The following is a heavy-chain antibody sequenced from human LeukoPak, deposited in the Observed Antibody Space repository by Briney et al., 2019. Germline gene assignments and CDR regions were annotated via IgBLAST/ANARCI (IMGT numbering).Heavy chain of an antibody. V-gene: IGHV1-2*02. CDR2: IDPNSGGT. J-gene: IGHJ4*02. CDR3: AREGRSSTSLDY. Sequence: GASVKVSCKASGYTFTGYYMHWVRQAPGQGLEWMGWIDPNSGGTNYAQKLQGRVTMTRDTSISTAYMDLSRLTSDDTDVYYCAREGRSSTSLDYWGQGTLVTVSS. D-gene: IGHD2-2*01. CDR1: GYTFTGYY.